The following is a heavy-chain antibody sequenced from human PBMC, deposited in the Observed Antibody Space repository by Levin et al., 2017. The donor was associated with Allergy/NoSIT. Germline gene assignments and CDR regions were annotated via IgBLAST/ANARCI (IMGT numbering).Heavy chain of an antibody. V-gene: IGHV3-23*01. CDR1: GFTFNDYA. D-gene: IGHD2-21*01. Sequence: PGGSLRLSCAASGFTFNDYAMNWFRQAPGKGLEWVSSISSNAGTAYHAESVRGRFSISRDNSRSTLFLQMNSLRVEDTATYYCAKHITPDLARYFHYGMDVWGQGTTVTVSS. J-gene: IGHJ6*02. CDR2: ISSNAGTA. CDR3: AKHITPDLARYFHYGMDV.